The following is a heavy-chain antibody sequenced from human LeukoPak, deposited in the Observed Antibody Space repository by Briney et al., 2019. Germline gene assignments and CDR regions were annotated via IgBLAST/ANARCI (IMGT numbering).Heavy chain of an antibody. CDR3: VRGFSDYDGTDYAFSYY. Sequence: ASVKVSCKASGYTFTNYDIVWVRQATGQGLEWMGWMNPKSGTTGYAQKFQGRVTMTRDTSITTAYMELSSLTSEDTAVYYCVRGFSDYDGTDYAFSYYWGQGTLVTVSS. CDR2: MNPKSGTT. CDR1: GYTFTNYD. D-gene: IGHD3-22*01. J-gene: IGHJ4*02. V-gene: IGHV1-8*01.